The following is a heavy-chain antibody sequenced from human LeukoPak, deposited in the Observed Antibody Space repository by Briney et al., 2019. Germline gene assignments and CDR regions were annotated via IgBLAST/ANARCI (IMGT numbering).Heavy chain of an antibody. D-gene: IGHD1-26*01. CDR2: IYYSGST. Sequence: PSETLSLTCTVSGGSISSSSYYWGWIRQPPGKGLEWIGSIYYSGSTYYNPSLKSRVTISVDTSKNQFSLKLSSVTAADTAVYYCARGELPEYFQHWGQGTLVTVSS. CDR1: GGSISSSSYY. J-gene: IGHJ1*01. CDR3: ARGELPEYFQH. V-gene: IGHV4-39*07.